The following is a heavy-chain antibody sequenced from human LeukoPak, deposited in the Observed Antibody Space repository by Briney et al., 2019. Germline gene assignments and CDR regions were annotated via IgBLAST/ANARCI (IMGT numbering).Heavy chain of an antibody. CDR1: GFTFSSYA. CDR2: ISGSGVST. V-gene: IGHV3-23*01. Sequence: GGSLRLSCAASGFTFSSYAMSWVRQAPGKGLEWVSSISGSGVSTYYADSVKGRFTISRDNSKNTLYLQMNSLRAEDTAVYYCAKDGDIVVVVATDYFDYWGQGTLVTVSS. J-gene: IGHJ4*02. CDR3: AKDGDIVVVVATDYFDY. D-gene: IGHD2-15*01.